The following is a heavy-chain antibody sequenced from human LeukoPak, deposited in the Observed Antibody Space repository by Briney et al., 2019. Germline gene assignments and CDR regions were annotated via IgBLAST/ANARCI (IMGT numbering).Heavy chain of an antibody. CDR2: ISWNSGSI. CDR1: GFTFDDYA. CDR3: ARRAAAGVYYYYMDV. D-gene: IGHD6-13*01. Sequence: GGSLRLSRAASGFTFDDYAMHWVRQAPGKGLEWVSGISWNSGSIGYADSVKGRFTISRDNAKNSLYLQMNSLRAEDTAVYYCARRAAAGVYYYYMDVWGKGTTVTISS. V-gene: IGHV3-9*01. J-gene: IGHJ6*03.